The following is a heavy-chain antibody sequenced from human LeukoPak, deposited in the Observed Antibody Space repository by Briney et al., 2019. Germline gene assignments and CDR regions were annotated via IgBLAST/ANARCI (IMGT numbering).Heavy chain of an antibody. CDR1: GYTFTSYY. J-gene: IGHJ4*02. V-gene: IGHV1-46*01. CDR2: INPSGGST. Sequence: ASVKVSCKASGYTFTSYYMHWVRQAPGQGLEWMGIINPSGGSTSYAQKLQGRVTMTRDTSTSTVYMELSSLRSEDTAVYYCAREGGMIVVHDYFDYWGQGTLVTVSS. CDR3: AREGGMIVVHDYFDY. D-gene: IGHD3-22*01.